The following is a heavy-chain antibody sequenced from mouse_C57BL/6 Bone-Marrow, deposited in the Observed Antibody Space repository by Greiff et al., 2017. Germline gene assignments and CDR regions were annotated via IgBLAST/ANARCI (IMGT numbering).Heavy chain of an antibody. Sequence: EVKLVESGGGLVKPGWSLKLSCAASGFTFSDYGMHWVRQAPEKGLEWVAYISSGSSTIYYADTVKGRFTISRDNAKNTLFLQMTSLRSEDTAMYYCARDWAEGYWYFDVWGTGTTVTVSS. D-gene: IGHD4-1*01. CDR1: GFTFSDYG. V-gene: IGHV5-17*01. J-gene: IGHJ1*03. CDR3: ARDWAEGYWYFDV. CDR2: ISSGSSTI.